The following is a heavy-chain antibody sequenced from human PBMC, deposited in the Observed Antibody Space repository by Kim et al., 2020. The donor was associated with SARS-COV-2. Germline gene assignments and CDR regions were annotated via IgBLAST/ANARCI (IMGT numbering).Heavy chain of an antibody. CDR1: GYFISSGYY. J-gene: IGHJ6*02. CDR2: IYDGGST. V-gene: IGHV4-38-2*02. Sequence: SETLSLTCSVSGYFISSGYYWGWIRQPPGKGLEWMGSIYDGGSTYFNPSLKSRVSISVDTYKKQYSLRLTSVTAADTAVYFCRRVDYFGSGNYGLDVSG. CDR3: RRVDYFGSGNYGLDV. D-gene: IGHD3-10*01.